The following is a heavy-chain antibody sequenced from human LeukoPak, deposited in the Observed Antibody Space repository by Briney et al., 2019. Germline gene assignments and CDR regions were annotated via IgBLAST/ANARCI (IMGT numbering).Heavy chain of an antibody. V-gene: IGHV3-9*01. CDR3: ARDREWEPLGYFDY. CDR2: ITWNSGSI. Sequence: GGSLRLSCAASGFSFGDYAMHWVRQAPGKGLEWVSGITWNSGSIGYADSVKGRFTISRDNAKNTLYLQMNSLRAEDTAVYYCARDREWEPLGYFDYWGQGTLVTVSS. D-gene: IGHD1-26*01. CDR1: GFSFGDYA. J-gene: IGHJ4*02.